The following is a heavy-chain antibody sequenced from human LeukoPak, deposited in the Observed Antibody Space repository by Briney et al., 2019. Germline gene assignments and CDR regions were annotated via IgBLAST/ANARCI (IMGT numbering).Heavy chain of an antibody. CDR3: ASSMIVVDPQGFDY. CDR1: AFIFSGHW. CDR2: IKEDGSER. J-gene: IGHJ4*02. Sequence: GGSLRLSCEGSAFIFSGHWMNWVRQTPGKGLEWVASIKEDGSERQYVDSVKGRFTISRDNAKNSLYLQMNSLRAEDTAVYYCASSMIVVDPQGFDYWGQGTLVTVSS. D-gene: IGHD3-22*01. V-gene: IGHV3-7*01.